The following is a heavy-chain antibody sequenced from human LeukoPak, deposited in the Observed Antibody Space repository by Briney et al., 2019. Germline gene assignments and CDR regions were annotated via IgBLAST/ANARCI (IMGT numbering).Heavy chain of an antibody. CDR3: SGRQQLVDPYYYYGMDV. Sequence: SETLSLTCTVSGGSISSYYLSWIRQPPGKGLEWIGYIYYSGSTNYNPSLKSRVTISVDTSKNQFSLKLSSVTAADTAVYYCSGRQQLVDPYYYYGMDVWGQGTTVTVSS. CDR2: IYYSGST. V-gene: IGHV4-59*08. CDR1: GGSISSYY. D-gene: IGHD6-13*01. J-gene: IGHJ6*02.